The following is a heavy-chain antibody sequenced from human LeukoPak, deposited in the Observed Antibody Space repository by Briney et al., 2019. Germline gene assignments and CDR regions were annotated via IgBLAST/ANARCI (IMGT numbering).Heavy chain of an antibody. CDR1: GFSFSSYV. Sequence: GGSLRLSCVVSGFSFSSYVMSWVRQAPGKGLEWVSVISGSGGSTNYADSVKGRFTISRDNSKNTLYLQMNSLRAEDTAVYYCARDPGTLFDYWGQGTLVTVSS. J-gene: IGHJ4*02. CDR2: ISGSGGST. V-gene: IGHV3-23*01. CDR3: ARDPGTLFDY.